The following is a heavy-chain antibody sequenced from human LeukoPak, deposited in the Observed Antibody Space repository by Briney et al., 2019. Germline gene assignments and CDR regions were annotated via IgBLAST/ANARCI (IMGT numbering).Heavy chain of an antibody. J-gene: IGHJ5*02. CDR2: IRYDGSNK. CDR1: GFTFSSYG. CDR3: AKDPVPYSSSWYRWFDP. Sequence: GGSLRLSCAASGFTFSSYGMHWVRQAPGKGLEWVAFIRYDGSNKYYADSVKGRFTISRDNSKNTLYLQMNSLRAEDTAVYYCAKDPVPYSSSWYRWFDPWGQGTLVTVSS. V-gene: IGHV3-30*02. D-gene: IGHD6-13*01.